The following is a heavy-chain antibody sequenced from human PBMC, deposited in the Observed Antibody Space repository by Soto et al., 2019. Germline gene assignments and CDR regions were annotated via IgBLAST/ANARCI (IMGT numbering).Heavy chain of an antibody. CDR2: IYYSGST. CDR3: ARPVYYYDSSGYYYFDY. Sequence: TSETLSLTCTVSGGSISSSSYYWGWIRQPPGKGLEWIGSIYYSGSTYYNPSLKSRVTISVDTSKNQFSLKLSSVTAADTAVYYCARPVYYYDSSGYYYFDYRGQGTLVTVSA. D-gene: IGHD3-22*01. V-gene: IGHV4-39*01. J-gene: IGHJ4*02. CDR1: GGSISSSSYY.